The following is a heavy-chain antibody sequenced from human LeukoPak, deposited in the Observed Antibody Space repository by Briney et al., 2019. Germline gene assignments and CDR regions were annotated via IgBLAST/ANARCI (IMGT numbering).Heavy chain of an antibody. Sequence: ASVKVSCKASGGTFSSYAINWVRQAPGQGLEWMGGIIPIFGTANYAQKFQGRVTITADESTSTAYMELSSLRSEDTAVYYCARGIFYCSSTSCPDSEYFQHWGQGTLVTVSS. V-gene: IGHV1-69*13. CDR1: GGTFSSYA. CDR3: ARGIFYCSSTSCPDSEYFQH. CDR2: IIPIFGTA. D-gene: IGHD2-2*01. J-gene: IGHJ1*01.